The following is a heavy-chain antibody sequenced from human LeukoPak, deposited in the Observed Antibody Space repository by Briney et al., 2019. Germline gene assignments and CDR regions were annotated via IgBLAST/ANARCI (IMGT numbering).Heavy chain of an antibody. V-gene: IGHV4-30-2*01. CDR3: ARGHLYYFDY. CDR1: GDSTSSGAYY. Sequence: PSETLSLTCTVSGDSTSSGAYYWSWIRQPPGKGLEWIGYIYHSGRTYYNPSLKSRVTISVDRSKNQFSLKLSSVTAADTAVYYCARGHLYYFDYWGQGTLVTVSS. J-gene: IGHJ4*02. CDR2: IYHSGRT.